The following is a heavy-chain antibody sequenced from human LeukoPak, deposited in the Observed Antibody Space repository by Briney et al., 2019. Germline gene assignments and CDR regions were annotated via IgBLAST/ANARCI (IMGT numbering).Heavy chain of an antibody. V-gene: IGHV5-51*01. D-gene: IGHD3-10*01. CDR1: GYSFTSYW. CDR2: ISPGDSDT. J-gene: IGHJ4*02. CDR3: ARQGRGDLSMADY. Sequence: GESLQISCQGSGYSFTSYWIGWVRPMPGKGLEWMGIISPGDSDTRYSPSFQGQVTISADKSISTAYLQWSSLKASDNAMYYCARQGRGDLSMADYWGQGTLVTVSS.